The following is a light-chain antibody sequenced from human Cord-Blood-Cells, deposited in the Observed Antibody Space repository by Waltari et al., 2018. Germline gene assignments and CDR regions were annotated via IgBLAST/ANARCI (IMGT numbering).Light chain of an antibody. Sequence: QSALTQPASVSGSPGQSITISCTRTSSDVGSYNLVSWNQQHPGKAPKLMIYEGSKRPSGVSNRFSGSKSGNTASLTISGLQAEDEADYYCCSYAGSSTYVFGTGTKVTVL. CDR2: EGS. V-gene: IGLV2-23*01. CDR3: CSYAGSSTYV. J-gene: IGLJ1*01. CDR1: SSDVGSYNL.